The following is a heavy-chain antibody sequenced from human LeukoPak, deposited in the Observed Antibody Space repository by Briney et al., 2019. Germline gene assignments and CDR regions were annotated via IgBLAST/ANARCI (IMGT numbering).Heavy chain of an antibody. CDR2: ISYDGSNK. D-gene: IGHD3-22*01. CDR1: GFTFSSYA. CDR3: AREARDYYDSSGYYYMIDY. V-gene: IGHV3-30-3*01. J-gene: IGHJ4*02. Sequence: GGSLRLSCAASGFTFSSYAMHWVRQAPGKGLEWVAVISYDGSNKYYADSVKGRFTISRDNSKNTLYLQMNSLRAEDTAVYYCAREARDYYDSSGYYYMIDYWGQGTLVTVSS.